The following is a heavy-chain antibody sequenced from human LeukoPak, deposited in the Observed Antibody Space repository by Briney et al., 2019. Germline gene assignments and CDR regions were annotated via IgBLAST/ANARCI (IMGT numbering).Heavy chain of an antibody. J-gene: IGHJ4*02. CDR2: IYPGDSDT. V-gene: IGHV5-51*01. Sequence: GESLKISCKGSGYSFTNYWIGWVRQMPGKGLEWMGIIYPGDSDTRYSPSFQGQVTISADKSINTAWLQWNSLKASDTAMYYCARGDGRRGFYFDYWGQGTLVTVSS. D-gene: IGHD3-10*01. CDR3: ARGDGRRGFYFDY. CDR1: GYSFTNYW.